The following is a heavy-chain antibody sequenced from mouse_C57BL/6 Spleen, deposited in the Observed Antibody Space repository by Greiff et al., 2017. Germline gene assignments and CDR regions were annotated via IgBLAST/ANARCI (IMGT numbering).Heavy chain of an antibody. J-gene: IGHJ2*01. CDR3: TREGYSNHYFDY. Sequence: VQLKESGAELVRPGASVTLSCKASGYTFTDYEMHWVKQTPVHGLEWIGAIDPETGGTAYNQKFKGKAILTADKSSSTAYMELRSLTSEDSAVYYCTREGYSNHYFDYWGQGTTLTVSS. V-gene: IGHV1-15*01. D-gene: IGHD2-5*01. CDR2: IDPETGGT. CDR1: GYTFTDYE.